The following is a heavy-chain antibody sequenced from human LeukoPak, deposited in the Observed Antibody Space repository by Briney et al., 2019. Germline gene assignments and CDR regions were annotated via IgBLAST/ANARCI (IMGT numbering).Heavy chain of an antibody. CDR2: IYYSGST. Sequence: SETLSLTCTVSGGSISSYYWSWIRQPPGKGLEWIGYIYYSGSTNYNPSLKSRVTISVDTSKNQFSLKLRSVTAADTAVYYCARVTSRLGWFDPWGQGTLVTVSS. D-gene: IGHD1-14*01. V-gene: IGHV4-59*08. CDR3: ARVTSRLGWFDP. CDR1: GGSISSYY. J-gene: IGHJ5*02.